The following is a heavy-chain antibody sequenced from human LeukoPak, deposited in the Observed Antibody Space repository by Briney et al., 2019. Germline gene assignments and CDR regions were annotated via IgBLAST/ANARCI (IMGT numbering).Heavy chain of an antibody. V-gene: IGHV4-39*07. CDR3: ARMYYYDSSGSGSLAFDI. CDR1: GGSIRSSYYY. J-gene: IGHJ3*02. D-gene: IGHD3-22*01. CDR2: IYDSGST. Sequence: SETLSLTCTVSGGSIRSSYYYWGWIRQPPGKGLEWIGSIYDSGSTYYNPSLKSRVTISVDTSKNQFSLKLSSVTAADTAVYYCARMYYYDSSGSGSLAFDIWGQGTMVAVSS.